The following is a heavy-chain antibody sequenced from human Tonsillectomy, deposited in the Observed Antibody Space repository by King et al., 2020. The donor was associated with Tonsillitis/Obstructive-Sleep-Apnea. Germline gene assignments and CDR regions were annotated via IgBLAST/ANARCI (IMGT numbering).Heavy chain of an antibody. J-gene: IGHJ6*03. D-gene: IGHD2-2*02. CDR2: ISSSSSYI. CDR1: GFTFSSYS. CDR3: ARDCVVPAAIITPYYYYYYMDV. Sequence: VQLVESGGGLVKPGGSLRFSCAASGFTFSSYSMNWVSQAPGKGLEWVSSISSSSSYIYYADSVKGRFTISRDNAKNSLYLQMNSLRAEDTAVYYCARDCVVPAAIITPYYYYYYMDVWGKGTTVTVSS. V-gene: IGHV3-21*01.